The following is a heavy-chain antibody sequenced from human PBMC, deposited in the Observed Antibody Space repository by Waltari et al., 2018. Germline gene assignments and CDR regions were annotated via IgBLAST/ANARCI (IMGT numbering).Heavy chain of an antibody. J-gene: IGHJ4*02. CDR3: ARGYCSGDSCSVYFDY. Sequence: QVQLQESGPGLVQPSETLSLTCTVSGGSISSYYWSWIRQPPGKGLEWIGEINHSGSTNYNPSLKSRVTISVDTSKNQFSLKVNSVTAADTAVYYCARGYCSGDSCSVYFDYWGQGTLVTVSS. CDR1: GGSISSYY. CDR2: INHSGST. D-gene: IGHD2-15*01. V-gene: IGHV4-34*01.